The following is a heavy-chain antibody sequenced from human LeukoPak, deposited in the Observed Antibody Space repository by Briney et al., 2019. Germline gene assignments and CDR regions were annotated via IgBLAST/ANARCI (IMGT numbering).Heavy chain of an antibody. CDR2: INPNSGGT. CDR3: ARDVGSLVVDY. D-gene: IGHD2-8*02. CDR1: GYTFTGKF. V-gene: IGHV1-2*07. Sequence: GASVKVSCKASGYTFTGKFLHWVRQAPGQGLEWMGWINPNSGGTNYAHKFQGRVTMTSDTSISTVYMDLSSLNSDDTAVYYCARDVGSLVVDYWGQGTLVPVSS. J-gene: IGHJ4*02.